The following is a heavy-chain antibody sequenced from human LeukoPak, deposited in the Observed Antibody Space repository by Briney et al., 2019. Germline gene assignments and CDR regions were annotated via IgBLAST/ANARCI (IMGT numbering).Heavy chain of an antibody. CDR1: GFSLSTSGVG. CDR3: SHRLHTFDY. J-gene: IGHJ4*02. Sequence: SGPTLVKPTQTLTLTFTFSGFSLSTSGVGVGWIRQPPVKALEWLALIYWDDDKRYSPSLKSRLTITKDTSKNQVVLTMTNMDPVDTATYYCSHRLHTFDYWGQGTLVTVSS. CDR2: IYWDDDK. V-gene: IGHV2-5*02.